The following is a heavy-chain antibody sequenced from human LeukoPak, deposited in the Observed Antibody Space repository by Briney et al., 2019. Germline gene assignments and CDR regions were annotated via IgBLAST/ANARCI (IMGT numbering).Heavy chain of an antibody. Sequence: PGGSLRLSCAASGFTFSSYWMHWVRQAPGKGLVWVSRINSDGSSTSYADSVKGRFTISRDNAKNTLYVQMNSLRAEDTAVNYCAREYSSSWYSIYFDYWGQGTLVTVSS. D-gene: IGHD6-13*01. V-gene: IGHV3-74*01. CDR2: INSDGSST. J-gene: IGHJ4*02. CDR1: GFTFSSYW. CDR3: AREYSSSWYSIYFDY.